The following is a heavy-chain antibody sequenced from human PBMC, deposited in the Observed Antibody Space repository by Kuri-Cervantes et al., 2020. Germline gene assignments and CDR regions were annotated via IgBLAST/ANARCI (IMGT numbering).Heavy chain of an antibody. CDR2: IYTSGST. CDR3: ARDVHGMDV. J-gene: IGHJ6*02. CDR1: GGSISTDN. V-gene: IGHV4-4*07. Sequence: SETLSLTCAVSGGSISTDNWWTWVRQPAGKGLEWIGRIYTSGSTNYNPSLKSRVTMSVDTSKNQFSLKLSSVTAADTAVYYCARDVHGMDVWGQGTTVTVSS.